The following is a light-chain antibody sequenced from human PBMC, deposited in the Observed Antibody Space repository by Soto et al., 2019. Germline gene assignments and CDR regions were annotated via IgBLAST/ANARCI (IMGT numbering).Light chain of an antibody. CDR1: QGISSY. J-gene: IGKJ2*01. CDR2: AAS. V-gene: IGKV1-8*01. Sequence: AIRRTQSPSSLSASTGDRVTITCRATQGISSYLDWYQQKPGKVPKLLIYAASTLQSGVASRFSGSGSGTDFTHTISCLQSEDFANYCGQQYYSYPGTFGQGTKLEIK. CDR3: QQYYSYPGT.